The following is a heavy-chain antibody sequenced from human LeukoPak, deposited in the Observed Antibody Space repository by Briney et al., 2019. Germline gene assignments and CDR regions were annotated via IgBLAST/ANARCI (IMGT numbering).Heavy chain of an antibody. V-gene: IGHV3-48*03. CDR1: GFTFSSYE. Sequence: PGGSLRLSCAASGFTFSSYEMNWVRQAPGKGLEWVSYISSSGSTIYYADSVKGRFTISRDNSKNTLYLQMNSLRAEDTAVYYCAKSSGYYHIDYWGQGTLVTVSS. J-gene: IGHJ4*02. CDR3: AKSSGYYHIDY. CDR2: ISSSGSTI. D-gene: IGHD3-22*01.